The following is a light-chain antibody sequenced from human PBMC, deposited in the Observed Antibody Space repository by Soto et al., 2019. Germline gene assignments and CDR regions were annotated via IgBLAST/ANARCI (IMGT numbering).Light chain of an antibody. CDR3: QQYGSSPPIT. J-gene: IGKJ5*01. CDR1: QSVSSSH. Sequence: EVVMTQSPDTLSVSPGETVTLSCRASQSVSSSHLAWYQQKPGQAPRLLIYGASNRATGIPARFSGSGSGTDFTLTISRLEPEDFAVYYCQQYGSSPPITFGQGTRLEIK. CDR2: GAS. V-gene: IGKV3-20*01.